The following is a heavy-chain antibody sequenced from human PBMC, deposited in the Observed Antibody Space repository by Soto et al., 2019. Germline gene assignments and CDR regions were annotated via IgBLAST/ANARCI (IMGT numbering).Heavy chain of an antibody. CDR1: GGTFNSYA. D-gene: IGHD1-26*01. J-gene: IGHJ6*04. CDR3: ARARSNYAFNYALDV. V-gene: IGHV1-69*06. CDR2: IIPMFGTT. Sequence: QVQLVQSGAEVKRPWSSVKVSCKASGGTFNSYAVSWVRQAPGQGLEWIGGIIPMFGTTKYAQKFQGRVTITGDKSTSTAYMELSSFKSEDMAIFYCARARSNYAFNYALDVWGEGTAVIVSS.